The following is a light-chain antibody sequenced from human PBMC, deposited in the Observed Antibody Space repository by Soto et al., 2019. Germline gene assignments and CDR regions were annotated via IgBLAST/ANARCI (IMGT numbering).Light chain of an antibody. Sequence: EIVMTQSPATLSVSPGQRATLSCRASQSVGSHLAWYQQRPGQAPRLLIHGASTRATGVPARFSGSGSGTEFTLTITSLQSEDFAVYYCQQYNTWPLYTFGQGTKLEIK. CDR3: QQYNTWPLYT. J-gene: IGKJ2*01. CDR1: QSVGSH. V-gene: IGKV3-15*01. CDR2: GAS.